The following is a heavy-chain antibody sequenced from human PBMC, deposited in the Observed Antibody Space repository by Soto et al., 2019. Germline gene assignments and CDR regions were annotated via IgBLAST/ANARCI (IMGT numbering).Heavy chain of an antibody. D-gene: IGHD1-26*01. Sequence: HPGGSLRLSCAASGFTFSSYSMNWVRQAPGKGLEWVSYISSSSSTIYYADSVKGRFTISRDNAKNSLYLQMNSLRAEDTAVYYCARDYSGIYYRTYAEQTLDYGMDVWGQGTTVTVSS. CDR3: ARDYSGIYYRTYAEQTLDYGMDV. CDR1: GFTFSSYS. J-gene: IGHJ6*02. V-gene: IGHV3-48*01. CDR2: ISSSSSTI.